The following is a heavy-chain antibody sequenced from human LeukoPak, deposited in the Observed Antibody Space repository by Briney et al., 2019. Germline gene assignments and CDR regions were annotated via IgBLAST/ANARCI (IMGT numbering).Heavy chain of an antibody. D-gene: IGHD1-26*01. Sequence: PSETLSLTCAVYGGSFSGYYWSWIRQPPGKGLEWIGEINHSGSTHYNPSLKSRVTISVDTAKNQFSLKLSSVTAADTAVYYCARGPGIVGARGLDYWGQGTLVTVSS. CDR3: ARGPGIVGARGLDY. V-gene: IGHV4-34*01. J-gene: IGHJ4*02. CDR2: INHSGST. CDR1: GGSFSGYY.